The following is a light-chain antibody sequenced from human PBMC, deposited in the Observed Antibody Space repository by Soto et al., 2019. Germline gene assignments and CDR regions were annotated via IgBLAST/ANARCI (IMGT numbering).Light chain of an antibody. CDR2: DAS. CDR3: QQRSNWIT. J-gene: IGKJ5*01. V-gene: IGKV3-11*01. CDR1: QSVSSS. Sequence: EIVMTQSPATMSVSPGERATLSCRASQSVSSSLAWYQQKPGQAPRLLIYDASNRATGIPARFSGSGSGTDFTLTISSLEPEDFAVYYCQQRSNWITFGQGTRLEIK.